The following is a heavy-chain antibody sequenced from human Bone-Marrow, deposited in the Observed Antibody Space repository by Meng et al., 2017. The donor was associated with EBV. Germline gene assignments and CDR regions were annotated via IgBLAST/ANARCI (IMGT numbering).Heavy chain of an antibody. CDR2: IIPICGGA. V-gene: IGHV1-2*06. CDR3: ARVLGVIAADPGY. CDR1: GCTFSGYD. J-gene: IGHJ4*02. D-gene: IGHD6-13*01. Sequence: VQLGQSGAEVKKPGSSVKVSCKASGCTFSGYDISWVRQAPGQGLEWMGRIIPICGGANYAQKFQGRVTMTRDASISTAYMELSRLRSDDTAVYYCARVLGVIAADPGYWGQGTLVTVSS.